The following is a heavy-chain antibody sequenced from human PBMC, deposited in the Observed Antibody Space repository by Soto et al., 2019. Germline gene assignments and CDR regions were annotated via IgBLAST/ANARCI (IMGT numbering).Heavy chain of an antibody. V-gene: IGHV3-7*01. CDR2: IKQDGSEK. D-gene: IGHD3-3*01. CDR3: AREGGSTIFGVVITANWFDP. CDR1: GFTFSSYW. J-gene: IGHJ5*02. Sequence: GGSLRLSCAASGFTFSSYWMSWVRQAPGKGLEWVANIKQDGSEKYYVDSVKGRFTISRDNAKNSLYLQMNSLRAEDTAVYYCAREGGSTIFGVVITANWFDPWGQGTLVTVSS.